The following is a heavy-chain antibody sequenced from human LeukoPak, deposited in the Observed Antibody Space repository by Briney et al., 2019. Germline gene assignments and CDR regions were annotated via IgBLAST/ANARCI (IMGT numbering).Heavy chain of an antibody. J-gene: IGHJ4*02. CDR3: ASLGGGGYYFDY. CDR1: GGSISSSSYY. Sequence: PSETLSLTCTVSGGSISSSSYYWGWIRQPPGKGLEWIGSIYYSGSTYYNPSLKSRVTISVDTSKNQFSLKLSSVTAADTAVYYCASLGGGGYYFDYWGQGTLVTVSS. D-gene: IGHD3-16*01. CDR2: IYYSGST. V-gene: IGHV4-39*07.